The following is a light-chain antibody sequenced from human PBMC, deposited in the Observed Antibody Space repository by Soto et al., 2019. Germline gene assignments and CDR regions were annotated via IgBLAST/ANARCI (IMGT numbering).Light chain of an antibody. Sequence: DIQMTQSPSSLSASVGDRVTITCRASQSISIYLNWYQQKPGKAPKLLIYATSTLQSGVPLRFSGSGGSGTDFTLTISSLQPEDFAIYYCQQSYRNPWTFGQGTKVEI. CDR1: QSISIY. CDR3: QQSYRNPWT. J-gene: IGKJ1*01. CDR2: ATS. V-gene: IGKV1-39*01.